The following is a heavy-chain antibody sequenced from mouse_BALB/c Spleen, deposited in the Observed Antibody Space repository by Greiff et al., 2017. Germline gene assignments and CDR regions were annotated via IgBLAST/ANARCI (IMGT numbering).Heavy chain of an antibody. CDR1: GYAFTNYL. J-gene: IGHJ4*01. V-gene: IGHV1-54*01. D-gene: IGHD1-2*01. Sequence: VQLQQSGAELVRPGTSVKVSCKASGYAFTNYLIEWVKQRPGQGLEWIGVINPGSGGTNYNEKFKGKATLTADKSSSTAYMQLSSLTSDDSAVYFCARDYYGYYAMDYWGQGTSVTVSS. CDR3: ARDYYGYYAMDY. CDR2: INPGSGGT.